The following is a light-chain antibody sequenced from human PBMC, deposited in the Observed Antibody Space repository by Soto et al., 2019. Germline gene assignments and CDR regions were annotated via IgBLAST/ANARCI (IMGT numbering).Light chain of an antibody. CDR3: QQYYTSPLT. J-gene: IGKJ4*01. CDR1: QSVLASSNNKNY. CDR2: WAS. Sequence: DIVMTQSPDSLAVSLGERATINCKSSQSVLASSNNKNYLAWYQQKPGQPPKLLIYWASPRESGVPDRFSGTGSGTEFTLTISSLQAEDVEVYYCQQYYTSPLTFGGGTRVEIK. V-gene: IGKV4-1*01.